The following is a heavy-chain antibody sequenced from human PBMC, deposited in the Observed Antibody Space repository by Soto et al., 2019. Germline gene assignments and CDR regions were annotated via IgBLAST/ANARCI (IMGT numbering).Heavy chain of an antibody. CDR1: GFTFSSYA. CDR2: ISYDGSNK. CDR3: ARDITIFGVVPSDYQGMDV. Sequence: GGSLRLSCAASGFTFSSYAMHWVRQAPGKGLEWVAVISYDGSNKYYADSVKGRFTISRDNSKNTLYLQMNSLRAEDTAVYYCARDITIFGVVPSDYQGMDVWGQGTTVTVSS. D-gene: IGHD3-3*01. V-gene: IGHV3-30-3*01. J-gene: IGHJ6*02.